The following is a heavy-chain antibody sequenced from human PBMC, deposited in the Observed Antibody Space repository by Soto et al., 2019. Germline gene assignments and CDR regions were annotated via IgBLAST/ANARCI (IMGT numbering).Heavy chain of an antibody. J-gene: IGHJ4*02. D-gene: IGHD1-26*01. CDR3: ARLRVGATRRAFDY. CDR1: GGSISSSSYY. Sequence: SETLSLTGTVSGGSISSSSYYWGWIRRPPGKRLEWIGSIYYSGSTYYNPSLKSRVTISVDTSKNQFSLKLSSVTAADTAVYYCARLRVGATRRAFDYWGQGTLVTVSS. CDR2: IYYSGST. V-gene: IGHV4-39*01.